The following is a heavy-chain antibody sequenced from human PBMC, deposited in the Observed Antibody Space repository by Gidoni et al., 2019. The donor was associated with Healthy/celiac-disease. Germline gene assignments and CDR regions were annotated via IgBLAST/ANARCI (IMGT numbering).Heavy chain of an antibody. V-gene: IGHV3-33*01. Sequence: QVQLVESGGGVVQPGRSLRLSCAVSGFTFSSYGMHWVRQAPGKGLEWVAVIWYDGSNKYYADSVKGRFTISRDNSKNTLYLQMNSLRAEDTAVYYCARDPKRVGATPPLFFDYWGQGTLVTVSS. CDR3: ARDPKRVGATPPLFFDY. CDR1: GFTFSSYG. D-gene: IGHD1-26*01. CDR2: IWYDGSNK. J-gene: IGHJ4*02.